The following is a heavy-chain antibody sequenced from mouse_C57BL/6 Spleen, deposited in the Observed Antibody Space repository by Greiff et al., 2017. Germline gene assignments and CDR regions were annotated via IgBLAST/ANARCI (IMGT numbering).Heavy chain of an antibody. CDR2: INPYNGGT. CDR1: GYTFTDYY. J-gene: IGHJ2*01. V-gene: IGHV1-19*01. D-gene: IGHD1-1*01. Sequence: LVKPGASVKMSCKASGYTFTDYYMNWVKQSHGKSLEWIGVINPYNGGTSYNQKFKGKATLTVYKSSSTAYMELNSLTSEDSAVYYCARGFTTVVPYFDYWGQGTTLTVAS. CDR3: ARGFTTVVPYFDY.